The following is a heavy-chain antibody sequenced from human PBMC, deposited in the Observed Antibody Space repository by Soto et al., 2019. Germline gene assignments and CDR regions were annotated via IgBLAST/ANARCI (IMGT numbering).Heavy chain of an antibody. D-gene: IGHD6-19*01. Sequence: QVQLQESGPGLVKPSQTLSLTCTVSGGSISSGGYYWSWIRQHPGKGLEWIGYIYYSGSTYHNPSLKSRVTISVDTSKNQFSLKLSSVTAADTAVYYCARDNIAVAGPFDPWGQGTLVTVSS. CDR1: GGSISSGGYY. CDR3: ARDNIAVAGPFDP. CDR2: IYYSGST. J-gene: IGHJ5*02. V-gene: IGHV4-31*03.